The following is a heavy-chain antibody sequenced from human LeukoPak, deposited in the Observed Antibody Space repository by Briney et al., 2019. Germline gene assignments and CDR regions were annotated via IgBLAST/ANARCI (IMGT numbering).Heavy chain of an antibody. Sequence: ASVKVSCKASGYTFTSYYIHWVRQAAGQGLEWMGIINPSGDGDSTSYAQKLQGRVTMTTDTSTSTAYMELRSLRSDDTAVYYCARDLIRYYDFWSGYSDYWGQGTLVTVSS. CDR1: GYTFTSYY. CDR2: INPSGDGDST. CDR3: ARDLIRYYDFWSGYSDY. D-gene: IGHD3-3*01. J-gene: IGHJ4*02. V-gene: IGHV1-46*01.